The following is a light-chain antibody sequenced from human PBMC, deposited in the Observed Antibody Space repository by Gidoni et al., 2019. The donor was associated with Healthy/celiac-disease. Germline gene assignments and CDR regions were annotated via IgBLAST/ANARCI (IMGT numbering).Light chain of an antibody. CDR2: GNS. CDR1: SSNIGAGYA. CDR3: QSYDSSLSGSEV. V-gene: IGLV1-40*01. Sequence: QSVLTQPPPVSGAPGQRATISCTGSSSNIGAGYAVHWYQQLPGTAPKLLIYGNSNRPSGVPDRFSGSKSGTSASLAITGLQAEDEADYYCQSYDSSLSGSEVFGGGTKLT. J-gene: IGLJ3*02.